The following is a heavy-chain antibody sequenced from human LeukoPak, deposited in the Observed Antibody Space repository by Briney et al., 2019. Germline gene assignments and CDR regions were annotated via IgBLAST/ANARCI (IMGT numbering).Heavy chain of an antibody. CDR2: ISYDAGNK. CDR1: GLTFSNAW. V-gene: IGHV3-30*03. Sequence: GGSLRLSCEASGLTFSNAWMSWVRQAPGKGLEWVAVISYDAGNKYYADSVKGRFTISRDNSKNVLYLQMNSLRAEDTAVYYCARGRGSDSGYDFTLDYWGQGTLVTVSS. J-gene: IGHJ4*02. CDR3: ARGRGSDSGYDFTLDY. D-gene: IGHD5-12*01.